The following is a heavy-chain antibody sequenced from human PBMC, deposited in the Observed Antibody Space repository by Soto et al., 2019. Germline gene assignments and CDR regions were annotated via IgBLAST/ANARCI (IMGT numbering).Heavy chain of an antibody. CDR1: GFTFISYS. CDR2: ISSSSSTI. D-gene: IGHD3-3*01. V-gene: IGHV3-48*01. CDR3: ARVRVFGVVIRAFDI. J-gene: IGHJ3*02. Sequence: GGSLILSCAASGFTFISYSMNWVRQAPGKGLEWVSYISSSSSTIYYADSVKGRFTISRDNAKNSLYLQMNSLRAEDTAVYYCARVRVFGVVIRAFDIWGQGAMVTVSS.